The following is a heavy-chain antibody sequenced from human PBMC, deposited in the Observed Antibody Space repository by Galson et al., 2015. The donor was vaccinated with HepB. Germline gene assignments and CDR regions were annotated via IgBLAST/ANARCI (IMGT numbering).Heavy chain of an antibody. CDR3: AIDRGRRMTLGIGSRFGP. CDR1: GFTFSDYY. CDR2: ISGSSTYT. V-gene: IGHV3-11*06. D-gene: IGHD6-13*01. Sequence: SLRLSCAASGFTFSDYYMSWIRQAPGKGLEWVSYISGSSTYTNYADSVKGRFTISRDNAKNSLFLQMNSLRADDTAVHYCAIDRGRRMTLGIGSRFGPWGQGTLVTVSS. J-gene: IGHJ5*02.